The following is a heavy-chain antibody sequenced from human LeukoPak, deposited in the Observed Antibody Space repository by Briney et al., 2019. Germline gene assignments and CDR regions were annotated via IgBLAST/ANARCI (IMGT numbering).Heavy chain of an antibody. D-gene: IGHD3-10*01. CDR2: ISSSSSYI. CDR1: GFTVSSNY. J-gene: IGHJ4*02. CDR3: ARDQMTTGIFDY. Sequence: GGSLRLSCAASGFTVSSNYMSWVRQAPGKGLEWVSSISSSSSYIYYADSVKGRFTISRDNAKNSLYLQMNSPRAEDTAVYYCARDQMTTGIFDYWGQGTLVTVSS. V-gene: IGHV3-21*01.